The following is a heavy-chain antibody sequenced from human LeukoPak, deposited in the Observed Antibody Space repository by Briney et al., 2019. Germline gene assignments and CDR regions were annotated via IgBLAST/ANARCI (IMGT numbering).Heavy chain of an antibody. V-gene: IGHV4-31*03. Sequence: SETLSLTCTVSGGSISSGGYYWSWIRQHPGKGLEWIGYIYFSENTYYNPSLKSRVTISVDTSKNQFSLKLSSVTAADTAVYYCARDRDYGGRAFDIWGQGTTVTVSS. CDR3: ARDRDYGGRAFDI. CDR1: GGSISSGGYY. D-gene: IGHD4-17*01. CDR2: IYFSENT. J-gene: IGHJ3*02.